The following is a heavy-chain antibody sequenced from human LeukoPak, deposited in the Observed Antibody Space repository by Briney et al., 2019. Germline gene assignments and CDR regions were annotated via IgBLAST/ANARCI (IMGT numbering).Heavy chain of an antibody. J-gene: IGHJ3*01. CDR1: GGSISSYY. Sequence: SETLSLTCTVSGGSISSYYWSWIRQPPGKGLEWIGEINHSGSTNYNPSLKSRVTISVDTSKNQFSLKLSSVAAADTAVYYCARVNRGYSYVVDVFDFWGQGTMVIVSS. V-gene: IGHV4-34*01. D-gene: IGHD5-18*01. CDR3: ARVNRGYSYVVDVFDF. CDR2: INHSGST.